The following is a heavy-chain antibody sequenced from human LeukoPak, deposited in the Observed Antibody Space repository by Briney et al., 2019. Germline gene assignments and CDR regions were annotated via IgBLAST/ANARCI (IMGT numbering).Heavy chain of an antibody. D-gene: IGHD2-2*01. V-gene: IGHV4-61*01. CDR2: IYSSGST. CDR1: GGSVSSGSYY. CDR3: ARTQYCSRNSCYFGYFDY. J-gene: IGHJ4*02. Sequence: SETLSLTCTVSGGSVSSGSYYWSWIRQPPGKGLEWIGYIYSSGSTNYNPSLKSRVTILVDTSKNQFSLKLSSVTAADTAVYYCARTQYCSRNSCYFGYFDYWGQGTLVTVSS.